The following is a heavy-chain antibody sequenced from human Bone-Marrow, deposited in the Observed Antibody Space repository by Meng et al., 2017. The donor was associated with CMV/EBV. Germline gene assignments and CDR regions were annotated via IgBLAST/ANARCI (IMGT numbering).Heavy chain of an antibody. CDR3: ARSYYYDSDGYYSPFVY. D-gene: IGHD3-22*01. V-gene: IGHV1-2*02. J-gene: IGHJ4*02. CDR1: TFTAYY. Sequence: TFTAYYIHWVRQAPGQGLEWMGWINPNSGGTNYAQNFQARVTMTRDTSISTAHMDLIRLRSDDTAAYYCARSYYYDSDGYYSPFVYWGQGTLVTVSS. CDR2: INPNSGGT.